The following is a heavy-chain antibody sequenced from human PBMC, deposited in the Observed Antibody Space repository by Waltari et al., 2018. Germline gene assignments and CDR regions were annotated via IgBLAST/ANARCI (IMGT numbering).Heavy chain of an antibody. Sequence: QLQLQESGPGLVKPSETLSLTCTVSGGSISSSSYYWGWIRQPPGKGLEWIGSIYYRRSTYYNPSLTGRVTISVDTSKNQFSLKLSSVTAADTAVYYCARLGTGTFDYWGQGTLVTVSS. CDR3: ARLGTGTFDY. CDR1: GGSISSSSYY. CDR2: IYYRRST. D-gene: IGHD1-7*01. V-gene: IGHV4-39*01. J-gene: IGHJ4*02.